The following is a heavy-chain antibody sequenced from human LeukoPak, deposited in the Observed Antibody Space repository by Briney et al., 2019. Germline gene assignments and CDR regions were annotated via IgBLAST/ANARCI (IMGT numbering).Heavy chain of an antibody. Sequence: ASVKVSCKASGYTFTSYYMHWVRQAPGQGLEWMGIINPSDGSTSYAQKFQGRVTMTRDTSTSTVYMELSSLRSEDTAVYYCARGRGGYCSSTSCEFDPWGQGTLVTVSS. CDR3: ARGRGGYCSSTSCEFDP. CDR2: INPSDGST. V-gene: IGHV1-46*01. J-gene: IGHJ5*02. D-gene: IGHD2-2*01. CDR1: GYTFTSYY.